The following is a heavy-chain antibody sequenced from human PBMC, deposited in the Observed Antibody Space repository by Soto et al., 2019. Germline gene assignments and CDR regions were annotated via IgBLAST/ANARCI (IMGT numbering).Heavy chain of an antibody. J-gene: IGHJ5*02. CDR1: GFTFSSYS. V-gene: IGHV3-21*01. Sequence: ESLKISCAASGFTFSSYSMNWVRQAPGKGLEWVSSISSSSYIYYADSVKGRFTISRDNAKNSLYLQMNSLRAEDTAVYYCARELQLTGTTNNWFDPFCQGT. D-gene: IGHD1-7*01. CDR3: ARELQLTGTTNNWFDP. CDR2: ISSSSYI.